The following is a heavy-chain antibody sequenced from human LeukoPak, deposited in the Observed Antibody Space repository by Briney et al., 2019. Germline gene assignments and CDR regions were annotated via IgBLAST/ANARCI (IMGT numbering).Heavy chain of an antibody. J-gene: IGHJ5*02. CDR3: ARDVLMEGWFDP. D-gene: IGHD2-8*01. Sequence: GASVKVSCKASGGTFSSYAISWVRQAPGQGLEWMGGIIPIFGTANYAQKFQGRVTITTDESTSTAYMELSSLRSEDTAVYYCARDVLMEGWFDPWGQGTLVTVSS. CDR2: IIPIFGTA. CDR1: GGTFSSYA. V-gene: IGHV1-69*05.